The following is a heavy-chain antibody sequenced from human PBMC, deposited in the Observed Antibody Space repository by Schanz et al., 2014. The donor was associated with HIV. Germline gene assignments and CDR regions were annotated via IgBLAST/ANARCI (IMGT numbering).Heavy chain of an antibody. CDR2: IKSKTDGGTT. D-gene: IGHD3-3*01. J-gene: IGHJ4*02. CDR3: TTDNYDFWSGYPHFDY. CDR1: GFTFSNAW. Sequence: QLLESGGGLVQPGGLLRLSCAASGFTFSNAWMSWVRQAPGKGLEWVGRIKSKTDGGTTDYAAPVRGRFTISRDDSKNTLYLQMNSLKTVDTAVYYCTTDNYDFWSGYPHFDYWGQGTLVTVSS. V-gene: IGHV3-15*01.